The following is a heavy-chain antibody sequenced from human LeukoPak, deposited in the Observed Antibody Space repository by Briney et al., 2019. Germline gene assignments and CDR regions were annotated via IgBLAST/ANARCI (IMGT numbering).Heavy chain of an antibody. CDR3: ARSGSHYYGSGSYYNGGVDY. J-gene: IGHJ4*02. CDR1: GYTFTSYG. V-gene: IGHV1-18*01. CDR2: ISAYNGNT. D-gene: IGHD3-10*01. Sequence: ASVKVSCKASGYTFTSYGISWVRQAPGQGLEWMGWISAYNGNTNYAQKLQGRVTMTTDTSTSTAYMELRSLRSDDTAVYYCARSGSHYYGSGSYYNGGVDYWGQGTLVTVSS.